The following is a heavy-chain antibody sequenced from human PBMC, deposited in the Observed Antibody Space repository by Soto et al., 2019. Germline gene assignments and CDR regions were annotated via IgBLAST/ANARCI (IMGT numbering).Heavy chain of an antibody. CDR3: ATNRPYLNPLLYGSDGMDV. CDR1: GYTLTELS. CDR2: FDPEDGET. D-gene: IGHD3-10*01. V-gene: IGHV1-24*01. Sequence: QVQLVQSGAEVKKPGASVKVSCKVSGYTLTELSMHWVRQAPGKGLEWMGGFDPEDGETIYAQKFQGRVTMTEDTSTDTAYMELSSLRSEDTAVYYCATNRPYLNPLLYGSDGMDVWGQGTTVTVSS. J-gene: IGHJ6*02.